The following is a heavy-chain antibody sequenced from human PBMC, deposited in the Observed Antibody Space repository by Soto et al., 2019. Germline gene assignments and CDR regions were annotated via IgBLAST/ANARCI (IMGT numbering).Heavy chain of an antibody. J-gene: IGHJ4*02. D-gene: IGHD3-22*01. Sequence: QVQLQESGPGLVKPSQTLSLTCTVSGGSFTSGGYYWGWIRQHPGKGLQWFGYLYYSGSTYYNPSLKSRVTISVDTSKNQFSLKLSSVTAADTAVYYCARAPLHYYDSSGYYYVPSFDYWGQGTLVTVSS. CDR1: GGSFTSGGYY. CDR2: LYYSGST. CDR3: ARAPLHYYDSSGYYYVPSFDY. V-gene: IGHV4-31*03.